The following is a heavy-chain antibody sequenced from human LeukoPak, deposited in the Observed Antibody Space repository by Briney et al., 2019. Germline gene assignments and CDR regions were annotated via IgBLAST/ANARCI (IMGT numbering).Heavy chain of an antibody. CDR3: AKGGSFYDSSGYADY. J-gene: IGHJ4*02. V-gene: IGHV3-23*01. CDR1: GFTFSSYA. CDR2: ISGSGSST. D-gene: IGHD3-22*01. Sequence: GGSLRLSCAASGFTFSSYAMSWVRQAPGKGLEWVSDISGSGSSTYYADSVKGRFTISRDNSKNTLSLQMNSLRAEDTAVYYCAKGGSFYDSSGYADYWGQGTLVTVSS.